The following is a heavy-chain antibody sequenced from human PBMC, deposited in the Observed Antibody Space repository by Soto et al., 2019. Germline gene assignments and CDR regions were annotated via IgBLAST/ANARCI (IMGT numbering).Heavy chain of an antibody. CDR2: IKEDGSEK. V-gene: IGHV3-7*03. CDR3: VRVGRLGGY. Sequence: GGSLRLSCAASGFTFSTYWMSWVRQAPGKGLEWVANIKEDGSEKYYVDSVKGRYTISRDNANNSLYLQTNSLRAEDTAVYYCVRVGRLGGYWGQGTLVTVSS. J-gene: IGHJ4*02. D-gene: IGHD3-16*01. CDR1: GFTFSTYW.